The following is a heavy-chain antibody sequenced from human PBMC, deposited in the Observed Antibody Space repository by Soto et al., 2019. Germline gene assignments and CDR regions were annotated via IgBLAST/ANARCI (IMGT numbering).Heavy chain of an antibody. CDR3: ARVGVPQYYFDY. J-gene: IGHJ4*02. CDR1: GGSISSGGYS. D-gene: IGHD2-8*01. Sequence: PSETLSLTCAVSGGSISSGGYSWSWIRQPPGKGLEWIGYIYHSGSTYYNPSLKSRVTISVDRSKNQFSLKLSSVTAADTAVYYCARVGVPQYYFDYWGQGTLVTVSS. CDR2: IYHSGST. V-gene: IGHV4-30-2*01.